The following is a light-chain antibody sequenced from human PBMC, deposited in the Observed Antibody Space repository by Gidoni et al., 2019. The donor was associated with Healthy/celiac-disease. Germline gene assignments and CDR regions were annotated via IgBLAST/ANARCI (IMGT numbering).Light chain of an antibody. CDR3: QQYYSYPRVT. CDR1: QGISSY. CDR2: AAS. V-gene: IGKV1-8*01. J-gene: IGKJ3*01. Sequence: AIRLTQSPSSFSASTGDRVTITCRASQGISSYLAWYQQKPGKAPKLLIYAASTLQSGVPSRCSGSGSGKDFILTSSCLQAEDVANYYWQQYYSYPRVTFGPGTKVDIK.